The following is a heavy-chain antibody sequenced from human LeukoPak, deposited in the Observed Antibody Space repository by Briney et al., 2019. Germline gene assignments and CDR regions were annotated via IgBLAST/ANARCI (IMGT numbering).Heavy chain of an antibody. CDR1: GFTFSSYI. CDR3: ARGSSGYYYGELDY. V-gene: IGHV3-30-3*01. J-gene: IGHJ4*02. D-gene: IGHD3-22*01. Sequence: GGSLRLSCAASGFTFSSYIMYWVRQAPGKGLEWVAVISDDGSNKYYAGSVKGRFTISRDNSKNTLYLQMNRLRAEDTAVFYCARGSSGYYYGELDYWGQGTLVTVSS. CDR2: ISDDGSNK.